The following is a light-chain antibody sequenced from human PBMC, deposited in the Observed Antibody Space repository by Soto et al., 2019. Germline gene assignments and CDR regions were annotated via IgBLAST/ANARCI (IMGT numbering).Light chain of an antibody. CDR2: GNS. V-gene: IGLV1-40*01. CDR1: SSNIGAGYD. CDR3: QSYDSSLSGSIV. Sequence: QSVLTQPPSVSGAPGQRVTISCTGSSSNIGAGYDVHWYQHLPGTAPKLLIYGNSNRPSGVPDRFSGSKSGTSASLAITGLQAEDEADYYCQSYDSSLSGSIVFGGGTKLTV. J-gene: IGLJ2*01.